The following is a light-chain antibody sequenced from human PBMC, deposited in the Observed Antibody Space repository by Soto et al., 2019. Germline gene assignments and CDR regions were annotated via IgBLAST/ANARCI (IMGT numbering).Light chain of an antibody. CDR1: NNDIGGYNY. Sequence: QSVLTQPPSASGSPGQSVTISCTGTNNDIGGYNYVPWYQQHPGKAPKLMIHEVNKRPSGVPDRFSGSKSGNTASLTVSGLQAEDEADYYCSSYAGSNSPYVFGSGTKVTVL. CDR2: EVN. J-gene: IGLJ1*01. V-gene: IGLV2-8*01. CDR3: SSYAGSNSPYV.